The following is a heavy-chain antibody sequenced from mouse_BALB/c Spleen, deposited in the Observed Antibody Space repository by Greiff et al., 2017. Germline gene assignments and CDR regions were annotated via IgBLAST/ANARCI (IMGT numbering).Heavy chain of an antibody. CDR3: ARLDYDDGDYAMDY. CDR1: GYSITSDYA. V-gene: IGHV3-2*02. D-gene: IGHD2-4*01. J-gene: IGHJ4*01. CDR2: ISYSGST. Sequence: EVQLVESGPGLVKPSQSLSLTCTVTGYSITSDYAWNWIRQFPGNKLEWMGYISYSGSTSYNPSLKSRISITRDTSKNQFFLQLNSVTTEDTATYYCARLDYDDGDYAMDYWGQGTSVTVSS.